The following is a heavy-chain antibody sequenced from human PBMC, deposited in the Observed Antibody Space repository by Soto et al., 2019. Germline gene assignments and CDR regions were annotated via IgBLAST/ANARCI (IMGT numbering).Heavy chain of an antibody. CDR2: IIPIFGTA. D-gene: IGHD3-10*01. CDR3: ARVAYSPGPGSFPKGCFYYYYGSDI. Sequence: ASVKVSCKASGGTFSSYAISWVRQAPGQGLEWMGGIIPIFGTANYAQKFQGRVTITADESTSTAYMELSSLRSEDTAVYYCARVAYSPGPGSFPKGCFYYYYGSDIWGQGTRVTVSS. V-gene: IGHV1-69*13. J-gene: IGHJ6*02. CDR1: GGTFSSYA.